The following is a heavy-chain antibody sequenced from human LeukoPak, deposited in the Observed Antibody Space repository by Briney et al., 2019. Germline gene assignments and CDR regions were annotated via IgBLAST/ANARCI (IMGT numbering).Heavy chain of an antibody. CDR1: GFTFSSYA. D-gene: IGHD6-19*01. V-gene: IGHV3-23*01. CDR3: AKDRGARADSSRIGMDV. CDR2: VSDNGVRT. J-gene: IGHJ6*02. Sequence: PGGSLRLSWAASGFTFSSYAMSWVRQAPGKGLEWVSAVSDNGVRTHYADSVKGRFTISRDNSKNTLYLQMNSLRVEDTAVYYCAKDRGARADSSRIGMDVWGQGTTATVSS.